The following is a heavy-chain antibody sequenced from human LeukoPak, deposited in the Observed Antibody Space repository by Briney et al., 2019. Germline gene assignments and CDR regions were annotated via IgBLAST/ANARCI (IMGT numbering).Heavy chain of an antibody. Sequence: ASVKVSCKASGYTFTGYYMHWVRQAPGQGLEWMGWINPNSGGTNSAQKFQGRVTMTRDTSISTAYMELSRLRSDDTAVYYCARVGCSSTSCYLGWFDPWGQGTLVTVSS. D-gene: IGHD2-2*01. CDR3: ARVGCSSTSCYLGWFDP. V-gene: IGHV1-2*02. CDR2: INPNSGGT. CDR1: GYTFTGYY. J-gene: IGHJ5*02.